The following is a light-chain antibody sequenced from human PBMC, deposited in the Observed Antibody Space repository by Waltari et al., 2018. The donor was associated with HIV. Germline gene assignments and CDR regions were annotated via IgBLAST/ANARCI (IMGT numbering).Light chain of an antibody. CDR3: SSYAANNDIL. J-gene: IGLJ3*02. Sequence: QSALTQPPSASGSPGQSVTISCTGSSSDIGGYRFVSWYQQHPGKAPKLMIYEVSNRPSGVPDRFSGSKSGNTASLTVSGLQAEDEADYFCSSYAANNDILFGGGTKLTVL. CDR1: SSDIGGYRF. V-gene: IGLV2-8*01. CDR2: EVS.